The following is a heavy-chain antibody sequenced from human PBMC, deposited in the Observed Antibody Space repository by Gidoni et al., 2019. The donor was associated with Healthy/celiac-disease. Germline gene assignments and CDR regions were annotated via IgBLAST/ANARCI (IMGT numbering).Heavy chain of an antibody. V-gene: IGHV4-39*01. Sequence: QLQLQESGPGLVKPSATLSLTCTVSGGSISSSSYYWGWIRQPPGKGLEWIGSIYYSGSTYYNPSLKSRVTISVDTSKNQFSLKLSSVTAADTAVYYCVIGYCTNGVGYHFDYWGQGTLVTVSS. CDR1: GGSISSSSYY. CDR3: VIGYCTNGVGYHFDY. J-gene: IGHJ4*02. D-gene: IGHD2-8*01. CDR2: IYYSGST.